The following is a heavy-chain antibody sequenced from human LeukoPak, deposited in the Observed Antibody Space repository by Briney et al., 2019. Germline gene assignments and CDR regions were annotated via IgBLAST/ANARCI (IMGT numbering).Heavy chain of an antibody. D-gene: IGHD2-21*01. CDR2: INSDGSRT. CDR3: AQELKIGH. J-gene: IGHJ4*02. V-gene: IGHV3-74*01. CDR1: GFTFSSFW. Sequence: PGGSLRLSCAASGFTFSSFWMHWLRQAPGKGLVWVSRINSDGSRTHYADSVKGRFTISRDNAKNRLYLQMNSLRAEDTAVYYCAQELKIGHWGQGTLVTVSS.